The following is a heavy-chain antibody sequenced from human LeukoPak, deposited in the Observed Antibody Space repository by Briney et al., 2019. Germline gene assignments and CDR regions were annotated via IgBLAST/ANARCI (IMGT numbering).Heavy chain of an antibody. CDR3: ARMYWGAFDI. V-gene: IGHV3-7*01. Sequence: GGSLRLSCAASGFTFSSYWMSWVRQTSGKGLEWVAHIKQDGSEKYFVDSVKGRFTISRDNAKTSLYLQVNSLRAEDTAVYYCARMYWGAFDIWGQGTMVTVSS. J-gene: IGHJ3*02. D-gene: IGHD2-8*02. CDR1: GFTFSSYW. CDR2: IKQDGSEK.